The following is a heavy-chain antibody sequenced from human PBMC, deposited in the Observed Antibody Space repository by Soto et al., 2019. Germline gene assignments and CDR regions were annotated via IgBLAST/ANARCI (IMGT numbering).Heavy chain of an antibody. CDR3: ARHISGYDIRAFDI. V-gene: IGHV4-39*01. J-gene: IGHJ3*02. CDR1: GGSISSSSYY. CDR2: IYYSGST. Sequence: SETLSLTCTVSGGSISSSSYYWGWIRQPPGKGLEWIGSIYYSGSTYYNPSLKSRVTISVDTSKNQFSLKLSSVTAADTAVYYCARHISGYDIRAFDIWGQGTMVTVSS. D-gene: IGHD5-12*01.